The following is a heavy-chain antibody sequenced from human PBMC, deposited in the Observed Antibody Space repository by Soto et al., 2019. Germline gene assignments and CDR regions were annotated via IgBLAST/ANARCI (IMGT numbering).Heavy chain of an antibody. CDR1: GFTFSNSA. Sequence: PGGSLRLSCSASGFTFSNSAMHWVRQAPGKGLEYVSAISSSGGSTYYADSVKGRFTISRDNSKNTLFLQMYSLRAEDTATYFCAKDGYCNGGSCYLYYLDYWGQGTPVTVSS. V-gene: IGHV3-64*04. J-gene: IGHJ4*02. CDR3: AKDGYCNGGSCYLYYLDY. D-gene: IGHD2-15*01. CDR2: ISSSGGST.